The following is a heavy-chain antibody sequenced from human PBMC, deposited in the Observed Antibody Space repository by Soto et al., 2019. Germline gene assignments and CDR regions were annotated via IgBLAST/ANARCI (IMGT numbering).Heavy chain of an antibody. CDR1: GVTFSSYA. CDR3: ANEPQRWLQLGYFDY. V-gene: IGHV3-23*01. Sequence: PGGSLRLSCAASGVTFSSYAMSWVRQAPGKGLEWVSAISGSGGSTYYADSVKGRFTISRDNSKNTLYLQMNSLRAEDTAVYYCANEPQRWLQLGYFDYWGQGTLVTVSS. D-gene: IGHD5-12*01. J-gene: IGHJ4*02. CDR2: ISGSGGST.